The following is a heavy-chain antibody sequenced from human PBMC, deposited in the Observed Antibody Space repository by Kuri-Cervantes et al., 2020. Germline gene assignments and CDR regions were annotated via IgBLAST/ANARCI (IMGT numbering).Heavy chain of an antibody. CDR3: AKVTVRDFYYYYMDV. CDR2: IKQDGSEK. CDR1: GFTFSSYW. J-gene: IGHJ6*03. D-gene: IGHD3-10*01. Sequence: GESLKISCAASGFTFSSYWMSWVRQAPGKGLEWMANIKQDGSEKYYVDSVKGRFTISRDNSKNTLYLQMNSLRTEDTAVYYCAKVTVRDFYYYYMDVWGKGTAVTVSS. V-gene: IGHV3-7*05.